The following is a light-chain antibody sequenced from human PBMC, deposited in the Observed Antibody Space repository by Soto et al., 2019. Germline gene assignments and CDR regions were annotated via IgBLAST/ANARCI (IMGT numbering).Light chain of an antibody. CDR3: QQSNNWPWT. V-gene: IGKV1-5*03. J-gene: IGKJ1*01. CDR2: KSS. CDR1: QTISSW. Sequence: DIQMTQAPSTLSGSVGDRVTITCRASQTISSWLAWYQQKPGKAPKLLIYKSSTLKSGVPSRFSGSGSGTEFTLTISSLQSEDSAVYYCQQSNNWPWTFGQGTKVDIK.